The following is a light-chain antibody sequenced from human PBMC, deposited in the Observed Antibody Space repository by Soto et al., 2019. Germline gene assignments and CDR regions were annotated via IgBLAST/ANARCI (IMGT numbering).Light chain of an antibody. CDR2: SAS. J-gene: IGKJ1*01. Sequence: EIVMTQSPATLSVSPGERATLSCRASQSVSSKLAWYQQKPGQPPRVLIYSASTRATGIPARFSGSGSGTEVTLTISSLQSEDFAVYDCQHYNDWPPTWTFGQGTRVEIK. V-gene: IGKV3-15*01. CDR3: QHYNDWPPTWT. CDR1: QSVSSK.